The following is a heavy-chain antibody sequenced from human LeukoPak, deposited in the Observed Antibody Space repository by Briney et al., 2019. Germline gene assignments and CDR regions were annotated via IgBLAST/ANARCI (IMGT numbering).Heavy chain of an antibody. Sequence: ASVKVSCKASGYXFTGYYMHWVRQAPGQGLEWMGWINPNSGGTNYAQKFQGRVTMTRDTSISTAYMELSRLRSDDTAVYYCARERRYCSGGSCEGGKNWFDPWGQGTLVTVSS. J-gene: IGHJ5*02. CDR2: INPNSGGT. V-gene: IGHV1-2*02. CDR1: GYXFTGYY. D-gene: IGHD2-15*01. CDR3: ARERRYCSGGSCEGGKNWFDP.